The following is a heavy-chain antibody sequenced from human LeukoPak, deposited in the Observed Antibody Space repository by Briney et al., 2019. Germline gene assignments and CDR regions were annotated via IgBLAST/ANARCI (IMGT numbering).Heavy chain of an antibody. J-gene: IGHJ4*02. D-gene: IGHD3-22*01. CDR2: ISAYNGNT. CDR3: ARFYYDSSGYYPEG. Sequence: GASVTVSCTASGYTFTSYGISWVRQAPGQGLEWMGWISAYNGNTNYAQKLQGRVTMTTDTSTSTAYMELRSLRSDDTAVYYCARFYYDSSGYYPEGWGQGTLVTVSS. V-gene: IGHV1-18*01. CDR1: GYTFTSYG.